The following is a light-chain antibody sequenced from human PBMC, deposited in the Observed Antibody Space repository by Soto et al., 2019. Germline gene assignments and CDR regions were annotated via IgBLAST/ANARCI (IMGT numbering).Light chain of an antibody. CDR1: QDISNY. V-gene: IGKV1-33*01. CDR3: QQYDNLPLT. CDR2: DTS. J-gene: IGKJ4*01. Sequence: DIQMTQSPSSLPASVGDRVTITCQASQDISNYLNWYQQKPGKAPKLLIYDTSNLEAGVPSRFSGSGSGTDFIFIISSLQPEDIATYYCQQYDNLPLTFGGGTKVEVK.